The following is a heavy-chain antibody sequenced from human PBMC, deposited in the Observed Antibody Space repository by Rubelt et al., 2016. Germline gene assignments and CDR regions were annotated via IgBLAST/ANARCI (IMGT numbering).Heavy chain of an antibody. CDR3: ARSYGDPSDPRLRYFDY. Sequence: QITLKESGPTLVKPTQTLTLTCSLSGFSLSTSGVGVGWIRQPPGKALEWLALIYWDDDNPYSPSLKRRLTITKDPSKNQVVLIMTNVDPVDTATYYCARSYGDPSDPRLRYFDYWGQGTLVTVSS. CDR1: GFSLSTSGVG. J-gene: IGHJ4*02. V-gene: IGHV2-5*02. D-gene: IGHD4-17*01. CDR2: IYWDDDN.